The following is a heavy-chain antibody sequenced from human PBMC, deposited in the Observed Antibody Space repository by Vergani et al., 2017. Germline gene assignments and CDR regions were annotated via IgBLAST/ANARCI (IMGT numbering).Heavy chain of an antibody. V-gene: IGHV6-1*01. CDR3: ARGVGVGATELDY. CDR1: GDSVSINIAT. Sequence: QVQLQQSGPGLVKPSQTLSLTCAISGDSVSINIATWNWIRQSPSRGLEWLGRTYYRSKWYNDYAVAVNSRITINPDTSKNQFSLQLNSVTPEDTAVYYCARGVGVGATELDYWGQGTLVTVSS. J-gene: IGHJ4*02. D-gene: IGHD1-26*01. CDR2: TYYRSKWYN.